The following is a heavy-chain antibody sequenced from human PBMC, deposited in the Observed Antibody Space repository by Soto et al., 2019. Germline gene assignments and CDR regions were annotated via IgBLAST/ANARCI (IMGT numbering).Heavy chain of an antibody. D-gene: IGHD2-2*01. Sequence: SETLSLTCTVSGGSISSCDYYWSWIRQPPGKGLEWIGYTYYSGSTYYNPSLKSRVTISVDTSKNQFSLKLSSVTAADTAVYYCARGEPGQLPHPNWFDPWGQGTLVTVSS. CDR3: ARGEPGQLPHPNWFDP. CDR1: GGSISSCDYY. V-gene: IGHV4-30-4*01. CDR2: TYYSGST. J-gene: IGHJ5*02.